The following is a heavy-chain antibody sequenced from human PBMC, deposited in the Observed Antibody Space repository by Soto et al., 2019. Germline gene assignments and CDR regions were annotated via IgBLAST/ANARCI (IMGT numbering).Heavy chain of an antibody. J-gene: IGHJ5*02. V-gene: IGHV1-18*01. CDR1: GYTFTSYG. CDR3: ARVKGSGYHNWFDP. D-gene: IGHD3-22*01. Sequence: ASVKVSCKASGYTFTSYGISWVRQAPGQGLEWMGWISAYNGNTNYAQKLQGRVTMTTDTSTSTAYMELRSLRSDDTAVYFCARVKGSGYHNWFDPWGQGTLVTVAS. CDR2: ISAYNGNT.